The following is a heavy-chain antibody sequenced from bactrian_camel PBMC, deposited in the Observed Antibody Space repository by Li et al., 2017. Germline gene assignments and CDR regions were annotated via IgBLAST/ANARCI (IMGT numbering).Heavy chain of an antibody. Sequence: HVQLVESGGGSVQAGGSLRLSCELSEYAYSSRSMGWFRRAPGKEREGVAIIDKNGSTTYADSVKDRFTISQDNAKNTLYLQMNSLKPEDTAMYYCAACSNPFFGQGTQVTVS. CDR2: IDKNGST. CDR1: EYAYSSRS. D-gene: IGHD3*01. J-gene: IGHJ4*01. V-gene: IGHV3S55*01.